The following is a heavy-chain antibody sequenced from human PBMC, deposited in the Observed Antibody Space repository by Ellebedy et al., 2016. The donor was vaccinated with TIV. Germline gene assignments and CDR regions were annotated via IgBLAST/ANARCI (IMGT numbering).Heavy chain of an antibody. D-gene: IGHD5-18*01. CDR2: ISGNGGST. V-gene: IGHV3-23*01. CDR3: AKGTWIQLRLGY. J-gene: IGHJ4*02. CDR1: GFTFSNYA. Sequence: PGGSLRLSCAVSGFTFSNYAVHWVRQAPGKGLEWVSAISGNGGSTHYEDSVKGRFTVSRDNSKNTLYLQMNSLRAEDTAVYYCAKGTWIQLRLGYWGQGTLVTVSS.